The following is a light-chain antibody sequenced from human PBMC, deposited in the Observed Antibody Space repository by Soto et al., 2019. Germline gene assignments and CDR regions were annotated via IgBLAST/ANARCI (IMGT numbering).Light chain of an antibody. CDR2: AAS. V-gene: IGKV3-20*01. CDR1: QSVSNSY. CDR3: HHYATSSRT. Sequence: EIVLTQSPGTLSLSPGEGATLSCRACQSVSNSYLGWYQQKPGQAPRLLIYAASSRATGIPNRFSGSGSGTDFTLSISGLEHEDFAVYYCHHYATSSRTFGQGTKVDI. J-gene: IGKJ1*01.